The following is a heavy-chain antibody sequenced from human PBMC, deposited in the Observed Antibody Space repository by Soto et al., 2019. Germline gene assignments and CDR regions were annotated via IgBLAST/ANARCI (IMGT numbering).Heavy chain of an antibody. Sequence: GASVKVSCKASGYTFTSYGISWVRQAPGQGLEWMGWISAYNGNTNYAQKLQGRVTMTTDTSTSTAYMELRSLRSDDTAVYYCATDRTVTTSNPFDAFDIWGQGTMVTVSS. V-gene: IGHV1-18*01. D-gene: IGHD4-17*01. CDR2: ISAYNGNT. CDR3: ATDRTVTTSNPFDAFDI. J-gene: IGHJ3*02. CDR1: GYTFTSYG.